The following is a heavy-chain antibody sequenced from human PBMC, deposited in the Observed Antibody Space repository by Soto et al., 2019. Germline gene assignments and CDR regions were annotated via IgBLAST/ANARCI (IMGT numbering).Heavy chain of an antibody. CDR2: ISWNSLSM. CDR3: AKQGGRIVEENNWFDT. J-gene: IGHJ5*02. CDR1: GFDFPDYA. D-gene: IGHD1-1*01. V-gene: IGHV3-9*01. Sequence: PGGSLRLSCATAGFDFPDYAMHWVRQMPGKGREWVSSISWNSLSMVYADSVKGRFTISRDNAQNILYLQMSSLRPEDTAFSSCAKQGGRIVEENNWFDTWGQGTLVTVSS.